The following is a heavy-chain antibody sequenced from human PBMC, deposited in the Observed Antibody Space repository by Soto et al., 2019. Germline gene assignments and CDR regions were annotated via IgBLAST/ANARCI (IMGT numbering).Heavy chain of an antibody. J-gene: IGHJ4*02. Sequence: QVQLVQSGAEVKKPGASVKVSCKASGYTFTSYGISWVRQAPGQGLEWMGWINAYNANTNYAQKLQGSFTTTTDTSTSTAYMELRILRPDDTAVYYCARDPVAGTYFDYWGQGTLVTVSS. D-gene: IGHD6-19*01. CDR1: GYTFTSYG. CDR3: ARDPVAGTYFDY. V-gene: IGHV1-18*01. CDR2: INAYNANT.